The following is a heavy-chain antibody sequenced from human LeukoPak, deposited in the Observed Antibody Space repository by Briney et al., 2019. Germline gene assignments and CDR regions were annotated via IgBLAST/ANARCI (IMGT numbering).Heavy chain of an antibody. D-gene: IGHD1-26*01. Sequence: GGSLRLSCAASGFTFSRYWMSWVRQAPGKGLEWVATIKRDGAEKYYADPVRGRFTISRDNAKNSLYLQMNSLRVEDTAVYYCARLLGDRTIYDYWGQGTLVTVSS. V-gene: IGHV3-7*01. CDR1: GFTFSRYW. CDR3: ARLLGDRTIYDY. J-gene: IGHJ4*02. CDR2: IKRDGAEK.